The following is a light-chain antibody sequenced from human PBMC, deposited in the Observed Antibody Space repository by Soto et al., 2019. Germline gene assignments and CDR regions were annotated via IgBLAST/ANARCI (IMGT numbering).Light chain of an antibody. Sequence: QSVLTQPPSVSGAPGQRVTISCTGSSSNIGAGYDVHWYQQLPGTAPKPLIYGNSNRPSGVPDRFSGSKSGTSASLAITGLQAEDEADYYCQSYDSSLYVFGTGTKVT. J-gene: IGLJ1*01. CDR3: QSYDSSLYV. CDR2: GNS. V-gene: IGLV1-40*01. CDR1: SSNIGAGYD.